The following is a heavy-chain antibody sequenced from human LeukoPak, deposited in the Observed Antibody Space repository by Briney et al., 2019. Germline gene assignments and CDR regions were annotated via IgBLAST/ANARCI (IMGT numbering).Heavy chain of an antibody. CDR3: ARGPSSGAFDI. CDR1: GYTSTDYY. J-gene: IGHJ3*02. Sequence: VAPVKVSCKASGYTSTDYYIHWLRQAPGQGLEWMGWIDPNSGGTKSAHKFLGRVTMTRDTSISTAYMELSRLMSDDAAVYYCARGPSSGAFDIWGQGTMVTVSS. D-gene: IGHD6-6*01. CDR2: IDPNSGGT. V-gene: IGHV1-2*02.